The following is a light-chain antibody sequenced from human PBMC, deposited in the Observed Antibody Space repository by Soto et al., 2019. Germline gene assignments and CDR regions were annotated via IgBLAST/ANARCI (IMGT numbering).Light chain of an antibody. CDR1: QGISSY. J-gene: IGKJ1*01. V-gene: IGKV1-8*01. CDR3: QQYYSYPPT. Sequence: AIRMTQSPSSLSASTGDRVTITCRASQGISSYLAWYQQKPGKAPKLLIYAASTLQSGVPSRFSGSGSGTDFTLTISCLQSEDFATYYGQQYYSYPPTFGKGTKV. CDR2: AAS.